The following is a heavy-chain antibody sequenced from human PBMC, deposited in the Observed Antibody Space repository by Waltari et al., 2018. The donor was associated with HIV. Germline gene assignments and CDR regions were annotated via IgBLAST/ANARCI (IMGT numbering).Heavy chain of an antibody. J-gene: IGHJ6*02. CDR2: INPKTGDK. Sequence: QSPTEVRRPGASVRVSCRISGYKFVNHDITWMRQAAGEGLEWMGCINPKTGDKNSFEKYRGRLTLTRNISAATAFLDLTNLTRDDSATYYCRRRLDLHIAAPGADVWGQGTTVIV. D-gene: IGHD4-17*01. CDR3: RRRLDLHIAAPGADV. CDR1: GYKFVNHD. V-gene: IGHV1-8*01.